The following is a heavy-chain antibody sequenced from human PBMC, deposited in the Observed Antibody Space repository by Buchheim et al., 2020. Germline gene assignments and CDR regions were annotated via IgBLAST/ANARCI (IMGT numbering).Heavy chain of an antibody. CDR2: IYSSGNA. CDR3: AREVKTAIPDY. J-gene: IGHJ4*02. Sequence: QVHLQESGPGLVKPSETLSLTCNVSGGSIKTYYWSWIRQAAGKGLELVGRIYSSGNANYSPSLRSRVTMSVDTSSNQVFLRLASVTAAETAVYFCAREVKTAIPDYWGQG. D-gene: IGHD2-21*02. V-gene: IGHV4-4*07. CDR1: GGSIKTYY.